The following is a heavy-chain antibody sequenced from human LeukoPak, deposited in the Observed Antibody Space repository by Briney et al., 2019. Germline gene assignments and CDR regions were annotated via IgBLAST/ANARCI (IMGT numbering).Heavy chain of an antibody. V-gene: IGHV3-74*01. J-gene: IGHJ4*02. CDR3: ARHLTYGGWNS. CDR1: GFTFSSYW. D-gene: IGHD4-23*01. CDR2: INSDGSSA. Sequence: PGGSLRLSCAASGFTFSSYWMQWVRQAPGKGLVWVSRINSDGSSASYADSVKGRFTISRDNAKNTLYLQMNSLRAEDKAVYYCARHLTYGGWNSWGQGTLVTVSS.